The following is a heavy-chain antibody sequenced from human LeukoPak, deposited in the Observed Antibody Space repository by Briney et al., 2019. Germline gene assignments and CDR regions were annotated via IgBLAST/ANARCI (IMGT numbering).Heavy chain of an antibody. CDR3: ARGQDGYYYDSSGYLFDY. V-gene: IGHV4-34*01. Sequence: SETLSLTCAVYGGSFSGYYWSWIRQPPGKGLEWIGEINHSGSTNYNPSLKRRVTISVDTSKNQFSLKLSSVTAADTAVYYCARGQDGYYYDSSGYLFDYWGQGTLVTVSS. D-gene: IGHD3-22*01. CDR1: GGSFSGYY. J-gene: IGHJ4*02. CDR2: INHSGST.